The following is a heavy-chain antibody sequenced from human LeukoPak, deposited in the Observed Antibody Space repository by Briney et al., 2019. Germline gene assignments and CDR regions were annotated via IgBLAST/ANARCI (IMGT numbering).Heavy chain of an antibody. J-gene: IGHJ6*02. V-gene: IGHV3-66*01. Sequence: GGSLRLSCAVSGFTVSSNYMRWVRQAPGRGLQWVSLIYADGSTYYADSVKGRFTISRDNSKNTLYLQMNSLRAEDTGVYYCAIDQCRPYYYYNGMDVWGQGTPVTVSS. CDR1: GFTVSSNY. CDR2: IYADGST. D-gene: IGHD2-2*01. CDR3: AIDQCRPYYYYNGMDV.